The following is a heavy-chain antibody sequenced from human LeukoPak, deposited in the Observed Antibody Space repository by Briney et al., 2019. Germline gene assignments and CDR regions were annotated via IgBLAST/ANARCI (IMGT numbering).Heavy chain of an antibody. V-gene: IGHV3-30*18. CDR3: VKDRKWDYDFWSGYYNDIDY. CDR1: GFTFSSYG. Sequence: GGSLRLSCAASGFTFSSYGMHWVRQAPGKGLGWVAVISYDGSNKYYADSVKGRFTISRDNSKNTLYLQMNSLRAEDTAVYYCVKDRKWDYDFWSGYYNDIDYWGQGTLVTVSS. D-gene: IGHD3-3*01. CDR2: ISYDGSNK. J-gene: IGHJ4*02.